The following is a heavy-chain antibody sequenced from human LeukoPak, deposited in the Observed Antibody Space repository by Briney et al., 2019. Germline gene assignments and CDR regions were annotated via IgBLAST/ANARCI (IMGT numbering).Heavy chain of an antibody. V-gene: IGHV3-23*01. D-gene: IGHD3-22*01. Sequence: GGSLRLSCAASGFTFSNAWMRWVRQAPGKGLEWVSGISTSGGSSSYADSVKGRFTISRDNPRNTLYMQMNSLRAEDTALYYCAIMHPYYDGSGYWVQWGQGTLVTVSS. J-gene: IGHJ4*02. CDR1: GFTFSNAW. CDR3: AIMHPYYDGSGYWVQ. CDR2: ISTSGGSS.